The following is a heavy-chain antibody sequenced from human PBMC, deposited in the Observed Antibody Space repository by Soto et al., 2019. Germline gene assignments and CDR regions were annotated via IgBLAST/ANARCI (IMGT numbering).Heavy chain of an antibody. CDR1: GFMFSIYG. D-gene: IGHD1-26*01. J-gene: IGHJ6*02. Sequence: QVQLLQSGAEVKKPGASVKVSCKASGFMFSIYGFTWVRQAPGQGLEWMGWISAYNGNTNHAQKVQDRVTMTTDTSTTTTDMELRSLRSDDAAVYCCARGGRDGMDVWGQGTTVTVSS. V-gene: IGHV1-18*01. CDR2: ISAYNGNT. CDR3: ARGGRDGMDV.